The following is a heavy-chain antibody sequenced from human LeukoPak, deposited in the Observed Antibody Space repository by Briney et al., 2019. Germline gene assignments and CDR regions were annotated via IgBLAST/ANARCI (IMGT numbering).Heavy chain of an antibody. CDR3: ARSGDIVDTAFDY. Sequence: ASVKVSCKASGGTFSSYAISWVRQAPGQGFEWMGRIIPILGIANYAQKFQGRVTITADKSTSTAYMELSSLRSEDTAVYYCARSGDIVDTAFDYWGQGTLVTVSS. V-gene: IGHV1-69*04. D-gene: IGHD5-18*01. CDR1: GGTFSSYA. J-gene: IGHJ4*02. CDR2: IIPILGIA.